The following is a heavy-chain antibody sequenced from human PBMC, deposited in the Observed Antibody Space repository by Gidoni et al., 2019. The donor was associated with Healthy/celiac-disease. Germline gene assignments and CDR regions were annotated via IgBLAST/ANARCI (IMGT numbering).Heavy chain of an antibody. CDR3: ARLAWGSSGAFYYGMDV. CDR2: SYPGDSDT. V-gene: IGHV5-51*01. J-gene: IGHJ6*02. D-gene: IGHD7-27*01. Sequence: EVQLVQSGAEVKKPGESLKISCKGSGYSFTSYWIGWVRQMPGKGLDWMGISYPGDSDTRYSPSFQGQVTISADKSSSTAYLQWSSLKSSDTAMYYCARLAWGSSGAFYYGMDVWGQGTTVTVSS. CDR1: GYSFTSYW.